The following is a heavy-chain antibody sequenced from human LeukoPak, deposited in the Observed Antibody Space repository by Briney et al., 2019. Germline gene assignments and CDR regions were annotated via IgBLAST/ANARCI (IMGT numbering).Heavy chain of an antibody. V-gene: IGHV3-9*01. Sequence: GGSLRLSCTASGFTFGDYAMSWVRQAPGKGLEWVSGIGWNSGSIGYADSVKGRFTISRDNAKNSLFLQMNSLRAEDTALYYCAKAVGFSGSREYYFDYWGQGTLVTVSS. CDR1: GFTFGDYA. D-gene: IGHD1-26*01. CDR3: AKAVGFSGSREYYFDY. J-gene: IGHJ4*02. CDR2: IGWNSGSI.